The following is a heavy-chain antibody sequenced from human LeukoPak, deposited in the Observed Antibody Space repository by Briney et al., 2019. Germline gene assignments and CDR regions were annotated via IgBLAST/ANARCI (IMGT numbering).Heavy chain of an antibody. J-gene: IGHJ6*04. CDR3: ARVGKLLWFGEDV. CDR1: GFTFSSYW. Sequence: PGGSLRLSCAASGFTFSSYWMSWVRQAPGKGLEWVANIKQDGSEKYYVDSVKGRFTISRDNAKNSLYLQMNSLRAEDTAVYYCARVGKLLWFGEDVWGKGTTVTVSS. V-gene: IGHV3-7*01. CDR2: IKQDGSEK. D-gene: IGHD3-10*01.